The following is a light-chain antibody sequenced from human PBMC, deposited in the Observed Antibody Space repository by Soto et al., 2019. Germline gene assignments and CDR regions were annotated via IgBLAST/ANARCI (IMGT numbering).Light chain of an antibody. V-gene: IGLV2-14*01. CDR1: SSDVGGYNY. J-gene: IGLJ3*02. CDR3: SPYTSSSTRV. Sequence: QSALTQPASVSGSPGQSITISCTGTSSDVGGYNYVSWYQHHPGKAPKLMIYEVSNRPSGVSNRFSGSKSGNTASLTISGLQAEDEANYYCSPYTSSSTRVFGGGTKVTVL. CDR2: EVS.